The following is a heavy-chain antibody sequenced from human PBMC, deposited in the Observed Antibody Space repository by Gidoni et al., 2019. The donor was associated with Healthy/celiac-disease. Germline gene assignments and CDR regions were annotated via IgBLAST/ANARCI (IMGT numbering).Heavy chain of an antibody. D-gene: IGHD3-10*01. CDR1: GGTFSSYA. V-gene: IGHV1-69*01. CDR3: ARVHGSGSYYSGIYFDP. J-gene: IGHJ5*02. CDR2: IIPIFGTA. Sequence: QVQLVQSGAEVKKPGSSVKVSCKASGGTFSSYAISWVRQAPGQGLEWMGGIIPIFGTANYAQKFQGRVTITADESTSTAYMELSSLRSEDTAVYYCARVHGSGSYYSGIYFDPWGQGTLVTVSS.